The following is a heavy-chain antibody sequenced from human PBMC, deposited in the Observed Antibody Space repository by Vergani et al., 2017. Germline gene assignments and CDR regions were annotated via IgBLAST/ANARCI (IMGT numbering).Heavy chain of an antibody. CDR2: ISYDGSNK. J-gene: IGHJ4*02. CDR3: ARTQLERNFDY. CDR1: GFTFSSYG. Sequence: QVQLVESGGGVVQPGRSLRLSCAASGFTFSSYGMHWVRQAPGKGLEWVAVISYDGSNKYYADSVKGRFTISRDNSKNTLYLQMNSLRAEDTAVYYCARTQLERNFDYWGQGTLVTVSS. D-gene: IGHD1-1*01. V-gene: IGHV3-30*03.